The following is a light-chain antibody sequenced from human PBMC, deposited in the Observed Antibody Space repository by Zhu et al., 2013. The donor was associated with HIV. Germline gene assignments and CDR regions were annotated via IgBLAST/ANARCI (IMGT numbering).Light chain of an antibody. CDR1: QSVASN. V-gene: IGKV3-15*01. J-gene: IGKJ1*01. CDR3: QQYGSSPGT. Sequence: EIVLTQSPVTLSVSPGERVILSCRASQSVASNLAWYQQRPGQAPRLLIYGASTRATGVPARFSGSGSGTDFTLTISSLEPEDFAVYYCQQYGSSPGTFGQGTKVEIK. CDR2: GAS.